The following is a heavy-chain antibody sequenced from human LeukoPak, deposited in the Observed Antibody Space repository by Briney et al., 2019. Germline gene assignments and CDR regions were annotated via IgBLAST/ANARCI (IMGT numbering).Heavy chain of an antibody. CDR3: AREGELLWFGELFGPPNY. V-gene: IGHV4-39*07. Sequence: SETLSLTCTVSGGSLSRSSYYWGWIRQPPGKGLERVGRIYYSGSTYYNPSLKSRVTISVDTSKNQFSLKLSSVTAADTAVYYCAREGELLWFGELFGPPNYWGQGTLVTVSS. J-gene: IGHJ4*02. D-gene: IGHD3-10*01. CDR1: GGSLSRSSYY. CDR2: IYYSGST.